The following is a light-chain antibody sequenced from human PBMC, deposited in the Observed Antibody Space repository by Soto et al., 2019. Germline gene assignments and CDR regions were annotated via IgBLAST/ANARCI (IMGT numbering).Light chain of an antibody. CDR2: AAS. J-gene: IGKJ4*01. V-gene: IGKV1-9*01. CDR1: QGISSY. CDR3: QQLNSYPL. Sequence: DIQLTQSPSFLSASVGDRVTITCRAIQGISSYFVWYQQKPGIAPKLLIYAASTLQSGVPSRFSGSGSGTEFTLTISSLQPEDFATYYCQQLNSYPLFGGGTKVDIK.